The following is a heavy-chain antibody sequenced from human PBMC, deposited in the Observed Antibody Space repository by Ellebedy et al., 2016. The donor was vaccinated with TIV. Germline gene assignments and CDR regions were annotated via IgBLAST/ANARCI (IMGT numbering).Heavy chain of an antibody. D-gene: IGHD4-17*01. Sequence: GESLKISXAASGFTFSSYAMSWVRQDPGKGLEWVSAISGSGGSTYYADSVKGRFTISRDNSKNTLYLQMNSLRAEDTAVYYCAKAAGRRYGDYVSWYFDLWGRGTLVTVSS. CDR1: GFTFSSYA. V-gene: IGHV3-23*01. CDR3: AKAAGRRYGDYVSWYFDL. CDR2: ISGSGGST. J-gene: IGHJ2*01.